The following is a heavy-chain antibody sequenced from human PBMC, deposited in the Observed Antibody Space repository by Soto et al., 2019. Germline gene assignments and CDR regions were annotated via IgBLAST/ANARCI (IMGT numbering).Heavy chain of an antibody. CDR1: GFTFTSYA. D-gene: IGHD5-18*01. CDR3: AKGDTTMITDYYAMDV. CDR2: ISGSGGSE. V-gene: IGHV3-23*01. Sequence: QPGGSLRLSCAASGFTFTSYAMTWVRQAPWKGLEWVSAISGSGGSEFYADSVKGRFTISRDNSKNTLYLQMKSLRAEDTALYYCAKGDTTMITDYYAMDVWGQGTTVTVSS. J-gene: IGHJ6*02.